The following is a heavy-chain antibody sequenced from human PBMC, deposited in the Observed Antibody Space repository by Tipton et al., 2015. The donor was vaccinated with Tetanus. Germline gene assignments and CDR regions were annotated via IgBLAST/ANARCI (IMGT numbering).Heavy chain of an antibody. J-gene: IGHJ4*02. V-gene: IGHV4-34*01. CDR1: GGAFSGYL. CDR2: INQSGST. CDR3: ARAGFEGSSSSGYFDH. Sequence: TLSLTCAVSGGAFSGYLWSWIRQSPGKGLEWIGEINQSGSTIYNPSLKGQVTIAVDTFKRQFSMTLTSATAADTAVYYCARAGFEGSSSSGYFDHWGLGVLVTVSS. D-gene: IGHD2-2*01.